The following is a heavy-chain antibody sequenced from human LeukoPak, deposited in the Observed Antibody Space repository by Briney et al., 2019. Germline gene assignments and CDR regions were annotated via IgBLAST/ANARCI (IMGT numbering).Heavy chain of an antibody. Sequence: GGSLRLSCAASEFTFSTYWMHWVRQAPGKGLEWVSYISSSGSTIYYADSVKGRFTISRDNAKNSLYLQMNSLRAEDTAVYYCARGGNYYDSSGYYQPPYYYYYMDVWGKGTTVTVSS. CDR2: ISSSGSTI. J-gene: IGHJ6*03. D-gene: IGHD3-22*01. CDR3: ARGGNYYDSSGYYQPPYYYYYMDV. CDR1: EFTFSTYW. V-gene: IGHV3-48*04.